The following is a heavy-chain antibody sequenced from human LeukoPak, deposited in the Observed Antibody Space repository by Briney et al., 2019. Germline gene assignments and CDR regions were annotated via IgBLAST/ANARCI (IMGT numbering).Heavy chain of an antibody. Sequence: SVKLPCKACVGTFSSYAISWVRQARGQALEWMGRIIPIFGIANYAQKLQGRVTITADKSTSTAYMELSSLRSEDTAVYYCARAKVEMATGYYYYGMDVWGQGTTVTVSS. CDR1: VGTFSSYA. J-gene: IGHJ6*02. CDR3: ARAKVEMATGYYYYGMDV. V-gene: IGHV1-69*04. D-gene: IGHD5-24*01. CDR2: IIPIFGIA.